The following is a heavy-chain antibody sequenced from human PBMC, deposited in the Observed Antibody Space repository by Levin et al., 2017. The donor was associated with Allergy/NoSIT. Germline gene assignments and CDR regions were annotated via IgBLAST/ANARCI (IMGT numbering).Heavy chain of an antibody. Sequence: SGGSLRLSCEASGFIFNNYWMHWVRQVPGKRLAWVSIINRDGRTTSYPDSVKGRFTISRDNAKSTLHLQMNSLRAEDTAVYYCAREVETVGLRHFDLWGRGTLVTVST. CDR3: AREVETVGLRHFDL. CDR2: INRDGRTT. CDR1: GFIFNNYW. V-gene: IGHV3-74*01. D-gene: IGHD1-26*01. J-gene: IGHJ2*01.